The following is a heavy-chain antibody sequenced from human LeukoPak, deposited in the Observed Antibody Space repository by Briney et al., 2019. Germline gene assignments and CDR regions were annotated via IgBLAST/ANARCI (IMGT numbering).Heavy chain of an antibody. J-gene: IGHJ6*02. CDR2: MNQDGSKK. CDR3: ATYTGWVAGDV. V-gene: IGHV3-7*01. CDR1: GFTFSNSW. D-gene: IGHD3-16*01. Sequence: GGSLRLSCAASGFTFSNSWMSWVRQAPGKGLEWVANMNQDGSKKDYTDSVKGRFTISRDNARNSLYMQMSSLRAEDTAVYYCATYTGWVAGDVWGQGTTVTVSS.